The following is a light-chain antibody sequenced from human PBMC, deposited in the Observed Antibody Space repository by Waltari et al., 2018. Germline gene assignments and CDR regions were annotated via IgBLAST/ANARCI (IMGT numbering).Light chain of an antibody. CDR3: SSYTSSSTRV. CDR2: DVS. V-gene: IGLV2-14*03. J-gene: IGLJ1*01. Sequence: QSALTQPASVSGSPGQSITISCPGTSSDVGGYSYVSCYQQHPGKAPKLMIYDVSNRPSGVSNRFSGSKSGNTASLTIPGLQAEDEADYYCSSYTSSSTRVFGTGTKVTVL. CDR1: SSDVGGYSY.